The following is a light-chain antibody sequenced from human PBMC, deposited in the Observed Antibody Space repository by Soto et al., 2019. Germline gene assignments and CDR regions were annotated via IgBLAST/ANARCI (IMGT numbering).Light chain of an antibody. CDR2: DVS. CDR3: SSYTTSSLYV. CDR1: NSDVGGYNY. Sequence: QSALTQPASVSGSPGQSIIISCSGTNSDVGGYNYVSWYQQHPGKAPKLMIYDVSYRPSGISNRFSGSKSDNTASLTISGLQAEDEDDYYCSSYTTSSLYVFGTGTKVTVL. J-gene: IGLJ1*01. V-gene: IGLV2-14*01.